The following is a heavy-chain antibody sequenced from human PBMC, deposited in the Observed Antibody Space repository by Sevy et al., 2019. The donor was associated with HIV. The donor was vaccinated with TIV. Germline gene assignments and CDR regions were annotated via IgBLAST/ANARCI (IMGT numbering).Heavy chain of an antibody. CDR2: IYYRGNT. CDR1: TGYINNYY. CDR3: ARAEYGHSRGCYSWLDA. J-gene: IGHJ5*02. D-gene: IGHD6-19*01. Sequence: SETLSLTCTVSTGYINNYYWTWVRQSPGKGLEWIGYIYYRGNTKYNPSLESRVSMSIDTNKEQFSLTLTSVTGADSAIYYGARAEYGHSRGCYSWLDAWGQGILVTVSS. V-gene: IGHV4-59*01.